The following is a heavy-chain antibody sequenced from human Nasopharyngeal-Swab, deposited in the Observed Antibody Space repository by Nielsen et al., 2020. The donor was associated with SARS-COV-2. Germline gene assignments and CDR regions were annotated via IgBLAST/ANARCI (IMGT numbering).Heavy chain of an antibody. CDR3: ARGSSVHAFDV. V-gene: IGHV3-33*01. J-gene: IGHJ3*01. D-gene: IGHD3-10*01. CDR1: GFTFRSYA. Sequence: GESLNISCVVSGFTFRSYALHWVRHAPGKGLEWVATISYEGRIKYYGDSVEGRFTMSRDNSKNTLFLEMDSLRAEDTAVYYCARGSSVHAFDVWGQGTEVTVSS. CDR2: ISYEGRIK.